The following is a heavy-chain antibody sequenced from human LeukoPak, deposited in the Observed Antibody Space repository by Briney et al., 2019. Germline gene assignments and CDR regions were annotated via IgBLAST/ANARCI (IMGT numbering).Heavy chain of an antibody. D-gene: IGHD3-3*01. CDR3: ARDRAWNYFDY. Sequence: GGSLRLSCAPSGFTFSRHGMHWVRQAPGKGLEWVAIISNDGSRKYYAHSVEDRFTISRDNSKNTLYLQMDSLRAEDTAVYYCARDRAWNYFDYWGQGTLVTVSS. V-gene: IGHV3-30*03. CDR2: ISNDGSRK. CDR1: GFTFSRHG. J-gene: IGHJ4*02.